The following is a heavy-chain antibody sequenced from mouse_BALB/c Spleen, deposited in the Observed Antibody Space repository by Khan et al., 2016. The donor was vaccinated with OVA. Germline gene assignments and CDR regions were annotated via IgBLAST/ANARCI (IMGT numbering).Heavy chain of an antibody. Sequence: QIQLVQSGPELKKPGETVKISCKASGYTFTNYGMNWVKQSPGKALKWMGWINTYTGEPTYADDFKGRFAFSLETSASTAYLQINNLKNEDTATYFGARPPYFSYSLDHWGQGTSVTGSS. V-gene: IGHV9-3-1*01. J-gene: IGHJ4*01. CDR1: GYTFTNYG. CDR2: INTYTGEP. D-gene: IGHD2-12*01. CDR3: ARPPYFSYSLDH.